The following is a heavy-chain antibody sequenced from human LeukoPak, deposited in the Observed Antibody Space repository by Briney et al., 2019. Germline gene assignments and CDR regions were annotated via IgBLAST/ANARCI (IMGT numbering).Heavy chain of an antibody. CDR2: ISSDGSIK. J-gene: IGHJ4*02. Sequence: HPGGSLRLSCAASGFTFSSYSMNWVRQAPGRGLEWVAVISSDGSIKVYADSVKGRFTLSRDNSINTVDLQMNSLRAEDTAVYYCVKEYHSRGFGAYFDYWGQGTLVTVSS. CDR3: VKEYHSRGFGAYFDY. CDR1: GFTFSSYS. V-gene: IGHV3-30*18. D-gene: IGHD3-3*01.